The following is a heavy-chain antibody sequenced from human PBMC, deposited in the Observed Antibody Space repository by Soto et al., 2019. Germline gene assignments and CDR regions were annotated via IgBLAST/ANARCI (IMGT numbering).Heavy chain of an antibody. J-gene: IGHJ3*01. V-gene: IGHV1-46*01. CDR3: ARPLIGNTVDL. Sequence: QAQLLQSGAEMKKPGASVKVSCKASGYTFINYFIHWVRQAPGQGLEWIGIVHPSRGTADYAQKLKGRVTLTTDMSTRTVYMDLSNLRSEDTAVYYRARPLIGNTVDLWGQGTTVIVSS. D-gene: IGHD1-7*01. CDR1: GYTFINYF. CDR2: VHPSRGTA.